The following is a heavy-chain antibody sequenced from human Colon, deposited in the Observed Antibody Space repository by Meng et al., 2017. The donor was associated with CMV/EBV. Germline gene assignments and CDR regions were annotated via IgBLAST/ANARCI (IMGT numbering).Heavy chain of an antibody. CDR3: VRDLRVSDS. V-gene: IGHV3-74*01. J-gene: IGHJ4*02. CDR1: GFSFSNYW. CDR2: INPDGTGT. D-gene: IGHD2-8*01. Sequence: LSCAASGFSFSNYWMHWVRQAPGKGLVWVARINPDGTGTNYADSVKGRFTISRDNAKNTVYLQMSSLRVDDTAVYYCVRDLRVSDSWGQGTLVTVSS.